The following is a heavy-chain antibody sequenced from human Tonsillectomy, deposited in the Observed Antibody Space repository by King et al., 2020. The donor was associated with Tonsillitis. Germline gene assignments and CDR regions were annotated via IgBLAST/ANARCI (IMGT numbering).Heavy chain of an antibody. CDR1: GFTFSSYS. D-gene: IGHD4-17*01. J-gene: IGHJ4*02. Sequence: DVQLVESGGGLVQPGGSLRLSCAASGFTFSSYSMNWVRQAPGKGLEWAAYVSSSSSTMYYADSVKGRFTISRDNAKNSVYLQMDSLREEDTAVYYCATEYGDYPNYWGQGTLVTVSS. CDR2: VSSSSSTM. CDR3: ATEYGDYPNY. V-gene: IGHV3-48*02.